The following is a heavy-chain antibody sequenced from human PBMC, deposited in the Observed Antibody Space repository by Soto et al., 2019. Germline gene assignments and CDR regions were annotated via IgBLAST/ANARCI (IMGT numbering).Heavy chain of an antibody. CDR3: AREQPDRYDYSNTQPYFDY. D-gene: IGHD4-4*01. Sequence: GVSLRLSCAASGFTFSSYAMHWVRQAPGKGLEWVAVISYDGSNKYYADSVKGRFTISRDNSKNTLYLQMNSLRAEDTAVYYCAREQPDRYDYSNTQPYFDYWGQGTLVTVSS. J-gene: IGHJ4*02. CDR2: ISYDGSNK. V-gene: IGHV3-30-3*01. CDR1: GFTFSSYA.